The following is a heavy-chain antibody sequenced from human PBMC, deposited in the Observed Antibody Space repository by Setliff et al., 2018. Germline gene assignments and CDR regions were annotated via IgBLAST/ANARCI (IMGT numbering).Heavy chain of an antibody. V-gene: IGHV4-59*11. CDR2: IYYSGST. J-gene: IGHJ3*02. D-gene: IGHD1-26*01. CDR1: GGSISSHY. CDR3: ARGGSGSYQGTDAFDI. Sequence: SETLSLTCTVSGGSISSHYWSWIRQPPGKGLEWIGSIYYSGSTNYNPSLKSRVTISVDTSKNQFSLKLSSVTAADTAVYYCARGGSGSYQGTDAFDIWGQGTMVTVSS.